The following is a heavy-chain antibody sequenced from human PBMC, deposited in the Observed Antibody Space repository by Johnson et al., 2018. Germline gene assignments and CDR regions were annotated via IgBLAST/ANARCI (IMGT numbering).Heavy chain of an antibody. CDR1: GFTFSSYA. CDR3: ARESSGVFDI. D-gene: IGHD3-10*01. J-gene: IGHJ3*02. V-gene: IGHV3-30-3*01. Sequence: VQLVQSGGGVVQXGRSXRLXCAASGFTFSSYAMHWVRQAPGKGLEWVAIISYDGSNKYYADSVKGRLTISRDNSKNTLYLQMNSQRDEDTAVYYCARESSGVFDIWGQGTMVTVSS. CDR2: ISYDGSNK.